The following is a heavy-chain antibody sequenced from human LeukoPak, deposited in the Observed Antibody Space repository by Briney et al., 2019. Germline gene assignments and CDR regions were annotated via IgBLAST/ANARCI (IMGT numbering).Heavy chain of an antibody. V-gene: IGHV4-34*01. CDR3: ARGGEMATTFDY. CDR2: INHSGST. CDR1: GGSFSGYY. Sequence: SETLPLTCAVYGGSFSGYYWSWLRQPPGKGLEWIGEINHSGSTNYNPSLKSRLTISVDTSKNQFSLKLSSVAAADTAVYYGARGGEMATTFDYWGQGTLVTVSS. J-gene: IGHJ4*02. D-gene: IGHD3-10*01.